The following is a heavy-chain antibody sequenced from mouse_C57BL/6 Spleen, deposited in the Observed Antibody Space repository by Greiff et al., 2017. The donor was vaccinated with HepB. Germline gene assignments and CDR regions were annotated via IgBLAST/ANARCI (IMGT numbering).Heavy chain of an antibody. D-gene: IGHD1-1*01. CDR3: ARHGSSYRDYAMDY. V-gene: IGHV1-80*01. J-gene: IGHJ4*01. CDR2: IYPGDGDT. CDR1: GYAFSSYW. Sequence: QVQLQQSGAELVKPGASVKISCKASGYAFSSYWMNWVKQRPGKGLEWIGQIYPGDGDTNYNGKFKGKATLTADKSSSTAYMQLSSLTSEDSAVYFCARHGSSYRDYAMDYWGQGTSVTVSS.